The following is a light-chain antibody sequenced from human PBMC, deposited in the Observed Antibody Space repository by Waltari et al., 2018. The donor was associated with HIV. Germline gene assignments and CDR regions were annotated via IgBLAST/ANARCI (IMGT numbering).Light chain of an antibody. CDR2: KTS. CDR1: QNLASY. Sequence: QMSQSPSSLAASVGDRVSIPCRASQNLASYLSWYRQGPGKAPVLLIYKTSRLHTGVSSRFSGSGSGTEFTLTITDLQPEDFATYVCQQTYYVPFTFGPGTTVDV. CDR3: QQTYYVPFT. V-gene: IGKV1-39*01. J-gene: IGKJ3*01.